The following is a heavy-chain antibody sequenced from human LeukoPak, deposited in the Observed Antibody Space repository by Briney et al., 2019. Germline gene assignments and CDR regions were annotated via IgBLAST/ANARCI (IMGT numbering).Heavy chain of an antibody. J-gene: IGHJ4*02. Sequence: SETLSLTCAVYGGPFSGYYWSWIRQPPGKGLEWVGEINHSGSTNYNPSLKSRVTISVDTSKNQFSLKLSSVTAADTAVYYCARKKSYGSNFDYWGQGTLVTVSS. CDR2: INHSGST. V-gene: IGHV4-34*01. CDR1: GGPFSGYY. D-gene: IGHD5-18*01. CDR3: ARKKSYGSNFDY.